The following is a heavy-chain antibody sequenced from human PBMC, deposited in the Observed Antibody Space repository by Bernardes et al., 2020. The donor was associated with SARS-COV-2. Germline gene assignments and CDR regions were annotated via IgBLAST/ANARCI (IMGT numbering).Heavy chain of an antibody. CDR2: VYYNGRT. CDR3: ARHLDTAMAPKRSFDY. V-gene: IGHV4-39*01. D-gene: IGHD5-18*01. CDR1: GGSIGSVTNY. J-gene: IGHJ4*02. Sequence: SETLSLTRTVSGGSIGSVTNYWGGIRQTPGKGLEWIASVYYNGRTHYNPSLRSRVTISIDTSKNQFSLKWSSVTAADTAIYYCARHLDTAMAPKRSFDYWGPGTLVTVSS.